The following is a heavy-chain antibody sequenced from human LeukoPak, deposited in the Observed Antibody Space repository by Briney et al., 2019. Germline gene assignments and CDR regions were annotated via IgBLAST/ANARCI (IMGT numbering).Heavy chain of an antibody. J-gene: IGHJ4*02. D-gene: IGHD6-13*01. V-gene: IGHV3-48*04. CDR3: ARDSTGFVSAAGIDY. Sequence: PGGSLRLSCAASGFTFSSYWMSWVRQAPGKGLEWVSYISSSGSTIYYADSVKGRFTISRDNAKNSLYLQMNSLRAEDTAVYYCARDSTGFVSAAGIDYWGQGTLVTVSS. CDR2: ISSSGSTI. CDR1: GFTFSSYW.